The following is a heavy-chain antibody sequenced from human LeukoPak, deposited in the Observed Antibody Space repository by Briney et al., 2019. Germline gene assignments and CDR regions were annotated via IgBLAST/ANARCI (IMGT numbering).Heavy chain of an antibody. CDR1: GYTFTSYY. CDR2: INPSGGST. Sequence: ASVKVSCKASGYTFTSYYMHWVRQAPGQGLEWMGIINPSGGSTSYAQKFQGRVTMTRDTSTSTVYMELSSLRSDDTAVYYCARSIGDYYDSSGYYYSAFDIWGQGTMVTVSS. D-gene: IGHD3-22*01. CDR3: ARSIGDYYDSSGYYYSAFDI. V-gene: IGHV1-46*01. J-gene: IGHJ3*02.